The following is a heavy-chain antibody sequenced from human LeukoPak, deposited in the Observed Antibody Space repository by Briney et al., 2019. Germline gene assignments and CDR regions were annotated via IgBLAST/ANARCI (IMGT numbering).Heavy chain of an antibody. Sequence: ASVKVSCKPSGYTFNNYGITWVRQAPGQGLEWMGWISAYSGEKDYAQKFQDRVTMTTDTTTKTAYMELRNLKSDDTAFYYCARCSPSRPNSNRYYFETTKKNAFDIGGQGTMVTVSS. J-gene: IGHJ3*02. CDR3: ARCSPSRPNSNRYYFETTKKNAFDI. CDR1: GYTFNNYG. D-gene: IGHD3-22*01. CDR2: ISAYSGEK. V-gene: IGHV1-18*04.